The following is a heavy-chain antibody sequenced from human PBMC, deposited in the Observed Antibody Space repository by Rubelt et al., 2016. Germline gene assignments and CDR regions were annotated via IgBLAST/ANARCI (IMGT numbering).Heavy chain of an antibody. D-gene: IGHD3-10*01. CDR2: IYYSGST. Sequence: QVQLQESGPGLVKPSETLSLTCTVSGGSISSYYWSWIRQPPGKGLEWIGYIYYSGSTNYNPSLKSRFTISVVTSKNQFSLKLSSVTAADTAVYYCARVFTMVRGVIITFRYFDYWGQGTLVTVSS. J-gene: IGHJ4*02. V-gene: IGHV4-59*12. CDR1: GGSISSYY. CDR3: ARVFTMVRGVIITFRYFDY.